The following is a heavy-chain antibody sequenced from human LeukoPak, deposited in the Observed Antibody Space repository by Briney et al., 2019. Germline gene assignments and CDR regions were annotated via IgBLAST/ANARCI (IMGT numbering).Heavy chain of an antibody. J-gene: IGHJ4*02. D-gene: IGHD3-10*01. Sequence: GSLRLSCAASGFPFSSHSMNWVRQAPGKGLEWIGSIYYSGSTFYNPSLKSRVTISVDTSKNQFSLKLSSVTAADTAVYYCARLRGSGSGAPDYWGQGTLVTVSS. V-gene: IGHV4-59*05. CDR1: GFPFSSHSMN. CDR2: IYYSGST. CDR3: ARLRGSGSGAPDY.